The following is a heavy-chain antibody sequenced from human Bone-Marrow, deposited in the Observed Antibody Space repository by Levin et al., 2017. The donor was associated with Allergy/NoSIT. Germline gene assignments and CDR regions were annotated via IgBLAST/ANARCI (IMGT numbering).Heavy chain of an antibody. CDR1: GYTFTSYA. J-gene: IGHJ4*02. V-gene: IGHV1-3*01. CDR2: INAGNGNT. D-gene: IGHD3-10*01. CDR3: ARAFGSGSYSIDY. Sequence: ASVKVSCQASGYTFTSYAIHWVRQAPGQRLEWMGWINAGNGNTKYSQKFQGRVTITRDTSASTAYMELSSLRSEDTAVYYCARAFGSGSYSIDYWGQGTLVTVSS.